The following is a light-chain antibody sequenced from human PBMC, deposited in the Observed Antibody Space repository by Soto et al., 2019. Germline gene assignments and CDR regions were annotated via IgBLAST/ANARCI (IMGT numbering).Light chain of an antibody. V-gene: IGKV1-5*01. J-gene: IGKJ1*01. CDR1: QTISSW. CDR2: DAS. Sequence: DIQMTQSPSTLSGSVGDRVTITCRASQTISSWLAWYQQKPGKAPKLLIYDASTLESGVPSRFSGTGSGTEFTLSITSLQPEDFGTYYCQQCYMGWTFGQGTKVGIK. CDR3: QQCYMGWT.